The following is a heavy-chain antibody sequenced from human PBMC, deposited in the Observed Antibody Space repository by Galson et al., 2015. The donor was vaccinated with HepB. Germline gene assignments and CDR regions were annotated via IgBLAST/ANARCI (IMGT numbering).Heavy chain of an antibody. CDR2: ISYDGSNK. CDR3: AKFGGYCSSTSCGRLGMDV. Sequence: SLRLSCAASGFTFSSYGMHWVRQAPGKGLEWVAVISYDGSNKYYADSVKGRFTISRDNSKNTLYLQMNSLRAEDTAVYYCAKFGGYCSSTSCGRLGMDVWGQGTMVTVSS. CDR1: GFTFSSYG. D-gene: IGHD2-2*01. J-gene: IGHJ6*02. V-gene: IGHV3-30*18.